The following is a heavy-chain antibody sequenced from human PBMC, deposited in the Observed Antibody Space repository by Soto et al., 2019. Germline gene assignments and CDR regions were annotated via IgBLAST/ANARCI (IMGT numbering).Heavy chain of an antibody. CDR2: VNDYGSDE. Sequence: PGGTLRLSCAASGFTFSDYWMHWVRQAPGKGLEWVGGVNDYGSDENYADSVKGRFTILRENAEKTVYLQMNGLRAEDTAVYYCASVAVFTRGLDYWGQGTLLTVSS. CDR3: ASVAVFTRGLDY. J-gene: IGHJ4*01. CDR1: GFTFSDYW. V-gene: IGHV3-74*01. D-gene: IGHD6-19*01.